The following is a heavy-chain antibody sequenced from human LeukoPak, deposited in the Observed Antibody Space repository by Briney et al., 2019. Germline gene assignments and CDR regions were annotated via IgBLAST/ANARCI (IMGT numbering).Heavy chain of an antibody. D-gene: IGHD3-22*01. CDR3: ARADLYCSSSGCARRAFDI. V-gene: IGHV3-21*01. Sequence: GGSLRLSCAASGFTFRSYAMNWVRQAPGKGLEWVSSISSSSSYIYYADSVKGRFTISRDNAKNSLYLQMNSLRAEDTAVYYCARADLYCSSSGCARRAFDIWGQGTMVTVSS. CDR2: ISSSSSYI. CDR1: GFTFRSYA. J-gene: IGHJ3*02.